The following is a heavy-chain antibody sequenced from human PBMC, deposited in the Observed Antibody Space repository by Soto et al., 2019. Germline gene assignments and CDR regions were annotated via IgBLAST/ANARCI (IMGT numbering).Heavy chain of an antibody. CDR2: IYYSGST. CDR1: GGSISSYY. Sequence: TSETLSLTCTVSGGSISSYYGSWILQPPGKGLEWIGYIYYSGSTNYNPSFKSRVTISVDTSKNQFSLKLSSVTAADTAVYYCARGITGTTGSWFDPWGQGTLVTVSS. V-gene: IGHV4-59*01. D-gene: IGHD1-7*01. CDR3: ARGITGTTGSWFDP. J-gene: IGHJ5*02.